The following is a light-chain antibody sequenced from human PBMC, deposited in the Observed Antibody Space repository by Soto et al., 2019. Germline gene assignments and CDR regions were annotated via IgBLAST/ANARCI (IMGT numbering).Light chain of an antibody. CDR2: GAS. J-gene: IGKJ4*01. Sequence: EIVMTQSPATLSVSPGERATLSCRASQSVSRNLAWYQQRPGQAPRLLMYGASTRATGIPGRFSGSGSGTDFTLTISSLQSEDFAVYYCQQYNSWPLTFGGGTKVEIK. V-gene: IGKV3-15*01. CDR3: QQYNSWPLT. CDR1: QSVSRN.